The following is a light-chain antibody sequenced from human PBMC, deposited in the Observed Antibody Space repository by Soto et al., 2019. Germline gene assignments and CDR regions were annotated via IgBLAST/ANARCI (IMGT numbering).Light chain of an antibody. CDR3: QQCGTSPPIT. Sequence: DIVLTQSPGTLSLSPGERATLSCRASQSVSSNYLAWYQQKPGQAPRLLIYGASSRATGIPGRFSGSGSGTDFTLTISRLEPEDFAVYYCQQCGTSPPITFGQGTRLEIK. CDR2: GAS. CDR1: QSVSSNY. V-gene: IGKV3-20*01. J-gene: IGKJ5*01.